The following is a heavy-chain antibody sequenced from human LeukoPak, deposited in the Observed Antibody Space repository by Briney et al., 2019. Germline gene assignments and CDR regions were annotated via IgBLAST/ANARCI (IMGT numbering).Heavy chain of an antibody. V-gene: IGHV1-69-2*01. Sequence: GASVRVSCKASGYTFTDYYMHWVQQAPGKGLEWMGRVDPEDGETIHAEKFQGRVTITADTSTDTAYMELSSLRSEDTAVYYCATAPVVPAVGYYFDYWGQGTLVTVSS. CDR1: GYTFTDYY. J-gene: IGHJ4*02. CDR3: ATAPVVPAVGYYFDY. D-gene: IGHD2-2*01. CDR2: VDPEDGET.